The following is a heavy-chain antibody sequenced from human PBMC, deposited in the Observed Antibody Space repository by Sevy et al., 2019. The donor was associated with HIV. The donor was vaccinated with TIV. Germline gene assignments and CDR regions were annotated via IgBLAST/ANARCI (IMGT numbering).Heavy chain of an antibody. CDR1: GGSITSLY. Sequence: SETVSLTCTVSGGSITSLYWNWIRQPPGMGLEWIANIYYNGHINYNPSLKSRVTLSLDTSKNQFSLRLSSVTAADTAMYYCAGENAWGRGYSWGQGTLVTVSS. CDR2: IYYNGHI. J-gene: IGHJ4*02. CDR3: AGENAWGRGYS. V-gene: IGHV4-59*08. D-gene: IGHD1-26*01.